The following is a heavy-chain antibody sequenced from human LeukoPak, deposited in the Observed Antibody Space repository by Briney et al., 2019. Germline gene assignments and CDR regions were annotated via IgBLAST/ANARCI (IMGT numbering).Heavy chain of an antibody. CDR2: INWNGGRT. V-gene: IGHV3-20*04. J-gene: IGHJ3*02. Sequence: GGSLRLSCAASGFXFDDYGISWVRQAPGKGLEWVSGINWNGGRTGYADSVKGRFTISRDNAKKSLYVQMNSLRAEDTALYYCAREITVAGKEGAFDIWGPGTMLTVSS. CDR1: GFXFDDYG. CDR3: AREITVAGKEGAFDI. D-gene: IGHD6-19*01.